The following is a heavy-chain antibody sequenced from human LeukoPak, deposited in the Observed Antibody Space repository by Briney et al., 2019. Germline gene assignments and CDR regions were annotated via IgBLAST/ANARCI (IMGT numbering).Heavy chain of an antibody. J-gene: IGHJ4*02. CDR1: GYSFTSYW. V-gene: IGHV5-10-1*01. CDR3: ARDSQIAVAANY. D-gene: IGHD6-19*01. Sequence: GESLKISCKGSGYSFTSYWISWVRQMPGKGLEWMGRVDPSDSYTNYSPSFQGHVTISADKSISTAYLQWSSLKASDTAMYYCARDSQIAVAANYWGQGTWSPSPQ. CDR2: VDPSDSYT.